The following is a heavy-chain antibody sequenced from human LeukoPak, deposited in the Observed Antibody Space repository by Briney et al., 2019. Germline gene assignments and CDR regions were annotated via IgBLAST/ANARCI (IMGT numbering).Heavy chain of an antibody. CDR2: INPSGGST. J-gene: IGHJ5*02. D-gene: IGHD6-19*01. CDR3: ARGLYSSGREVDP. V-gene: IGHV1-46*01. CDR1: GYTFTSYY. Sequence: EASVRVSCKASGYTFTSYYMHWVRQAPGQGLEWMGIINPSGGSTSYAQKFQGRVTMTRDTSTNTVYMELSSLRSEDTAVYFCARGLYSSGREVDPWGQGTLVTVSS.